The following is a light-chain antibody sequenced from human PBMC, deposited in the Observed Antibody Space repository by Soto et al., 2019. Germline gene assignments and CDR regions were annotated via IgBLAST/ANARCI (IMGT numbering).Light chain of an antibody. V-gene: IGKV3-11*01. CDR3: QQRSDWPRT. J-gene: IGKJ1*01. Sequence: ETVLTQSPATLSLSPGERASLSCRASRSISTYLAWYQQKPGQAPRLLIYEALNRATGIPARFSGSGSGTDFTLIISSLEPEDFAVYYCQQRSDWPRTFGQGTKVDIK. CDR1: RSISTY. CDR2: EAL.